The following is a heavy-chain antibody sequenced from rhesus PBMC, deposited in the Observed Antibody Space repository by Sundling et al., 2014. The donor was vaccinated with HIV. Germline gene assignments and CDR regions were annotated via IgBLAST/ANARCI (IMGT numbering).Heavy chain of an antibody. CDR1: GFTFSSSG. J-gene: IGHJ4*01. Sequence: EVQLVESGGGLVQPGGSLRLSCAASGFTFSSSGMSWVRQAPGKGLEWVSSISSTSTYIYSADSVKGRFTISRDNAKNSLSLRMNSLRAEDTAVYYCTRAYNNFFDYWGQGVLVTVSS. CDR2: ISSTSTYI. CDR3: TRAYNNFFDY. D-gene: IGHD3-3*01. V-gene: IGHV3-136*01.